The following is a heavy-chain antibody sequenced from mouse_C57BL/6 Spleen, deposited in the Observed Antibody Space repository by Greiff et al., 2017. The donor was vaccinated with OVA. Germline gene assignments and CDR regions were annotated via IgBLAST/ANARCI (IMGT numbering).Heavy chain of an antibody. CDR2: ISSGSSTI. CDR3: ARPGSNYFAWFAY. Sequence: EVKLMESGGGLVKPGGSLKLSCAASRFTFSDYGMHWVRQAPEKGLEWVAYISSGSSTIYYADTVKGRFTISRDNAKNTLFLQMTSLRSEDTAMYYCARPGSNYFAWFAYWGQGTLVTVSA. CDR1: RFTFSDYG. D-gene: IGHD1-1*01. J-gene: IGHJ3*01. V-gene: IGHV5-17*01.